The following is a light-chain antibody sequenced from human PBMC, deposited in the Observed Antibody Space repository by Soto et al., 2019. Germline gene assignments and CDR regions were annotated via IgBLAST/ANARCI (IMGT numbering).Light chain of an antibody. Sequence: QSALTQPPSASGSPGQSVTISCTGTSSDVGGYNSVSWYQHHPGKAPKLMIYEVTKRPSGVPDRFSGSKSANTASLTVSGLQAEDEADYYCSSYAGSDIYVFGTGTKVTLL. CDR2: EVT. CDR3: SSYAGSDIYV. CDR1: SSDVGGYNS. V-gene: IGLV2-8*01. J-gene: IGLJ1*01.